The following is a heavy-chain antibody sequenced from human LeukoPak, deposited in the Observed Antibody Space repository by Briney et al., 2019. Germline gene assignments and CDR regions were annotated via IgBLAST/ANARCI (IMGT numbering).Heavy chain of an antibody. D-gene: IGHD1-26*01. V-gene: IGHV3-66*01. Sequence: GGSLRLSCAASGFTFSNYWMSWVRQAPGKGLEWVSVIYSGGSGGSTYYADSVKGRFTISRDNSKNTLYLQMNSLRAEDTAVYYCTRVRSPNWFDPWGQGTLVTVSS. CDR3: TRVRSPNWFDP. CDR2: IYSGGSGGST. J-gene: IGHJ5*02. CDR1: GFTFSNYW.